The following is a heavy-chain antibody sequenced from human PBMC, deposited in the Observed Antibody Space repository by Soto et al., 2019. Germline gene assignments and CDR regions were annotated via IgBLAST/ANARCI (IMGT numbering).Heavy chain of an antibody. D-gene: IGHD3-9*01. Sequence: SETLSLTCTVSGASISSAVYFWAWIRKPPGMGLEWIGSMFHTGSTYHNPSLKSRVTISVDTSKNQFSLRLSSVTAADTAIYYCASVKYNDTWYLHWFDPWGQGTLVTVSS. V-gene: IGHV4-39*01. CDR3: ASVKYNDTWYLHWFDP. CDR2: MFHTGST. J-gene: IGHJ5*02. CDR1: GASISSAVYF.